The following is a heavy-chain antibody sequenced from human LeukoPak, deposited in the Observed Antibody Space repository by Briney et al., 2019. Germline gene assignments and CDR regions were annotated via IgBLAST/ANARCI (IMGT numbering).Heavy chain of an antibody. CDR1: GYTFTRHY. CDR3: ARLADYDSSGYLSY. CDR2: INPSGGSA. V-gene: IGHV1-46*01. Sequence: GASVKVFCKASGYTFTRHYMHWVRQGPGQGLEWMGIINPSGGSARYAQKFQGRVTMTRDTPTSTVYIEVSSLRSEDTAVYYCARLADYDSSGYLSYWGQGTLVTVSS. J-gene: IGHJ4*02. D-gene: IGHD3-22*01.